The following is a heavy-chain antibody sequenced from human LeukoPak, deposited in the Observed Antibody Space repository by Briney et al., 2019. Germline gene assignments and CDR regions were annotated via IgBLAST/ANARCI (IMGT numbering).Heavy chain of an antibody. CDR3: ARGRHSGTTYYFDY. CDR1: GFTFSTSW. Sequence: GGSLRLSCAASGFTFSTSWMSWVRQVPGKGLEWVANIKKDGSETYYVDSVKGRFTISRDNAKNSLYLQMNSLRAEDTAMYYCARGRHSGTTYYFDYWGLGTLVTVSS. CDR2: IKKDGSET. J-gene: IGHJ4*02. V-gene: IGHV3-7*03. D-gene: IGHD6-13*01.